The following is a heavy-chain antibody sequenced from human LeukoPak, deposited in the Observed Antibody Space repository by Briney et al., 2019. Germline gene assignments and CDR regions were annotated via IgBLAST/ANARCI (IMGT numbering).Heavy chain of an antibody. CDR1: GGSISSNSHY. J-gene: IGHJ4*02. Sequence: PSETLSLTCIVSGGSISSNSHYWGWIRQPPGKGLEWIGSIYSSGTTYYNPSLRSRLTISADTSKNLFSLKLGSVAAADTAVYYCARSSVYQGSKRALGHYWGQGTLVTVSS. CDR3: ARSSVYQGSKRALGHY. D-gene: IGHD3-10*01. CDR2: IYSSGTT. V-gene: IGHV4-39*01.